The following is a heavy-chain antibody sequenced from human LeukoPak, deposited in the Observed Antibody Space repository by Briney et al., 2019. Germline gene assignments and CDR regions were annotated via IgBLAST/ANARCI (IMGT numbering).Heavy chain of an antibody. J-gene: IGHJ5*02. CDR2: INPGGGSP. V-gene: IGHV1-46*01. CDR3: ARDFGGFDP. D-gene: IGHD3-10*01. Sequence: ASAKVSCKASGYTFTSYYMHWVRQAPGQGLEWMGIINPGGGSPNYAQKFQGRVTLTRNASTSTVYMELSSLRSEDTAVYYCARDFGGFDPWGQGTLVTVSS. CDR1: GYTFTSYY.